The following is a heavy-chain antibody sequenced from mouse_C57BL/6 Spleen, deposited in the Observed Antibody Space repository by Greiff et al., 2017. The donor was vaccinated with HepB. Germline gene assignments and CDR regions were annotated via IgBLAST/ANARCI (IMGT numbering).Heavy chain of an antibody. D-gene: IGHD2-5*01. V-gene: IGHV1-55*01. CDR3: AKEDYYSNTGAMDY. CDR2: IYPGSGST. Sequence: VQLQQPGAELVKPGASVKMSCKASGYTFTSYWITWVKQRPGQGLEWIGDIYPGSGSTNYNEKFKSKATLTVDTSSSTAYMQLSSLTSEDSAVYYGAKEDYYSNTGAMDYWGQGTSVTVSS. J-gene: IGHJ4*01. CDR1: GYTFTSYW.